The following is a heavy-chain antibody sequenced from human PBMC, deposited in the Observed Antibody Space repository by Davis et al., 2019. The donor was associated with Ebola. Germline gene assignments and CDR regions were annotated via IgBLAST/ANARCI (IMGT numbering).Heavy chain of an antibody. Sequence: GESLKISCAASGFTFSNAWMTWVRQASGKGLEWVGRIRSKTDGGTTDYAAPVKGRFTISRDDSKSTLYLQMNSLKTEDTAVYYCTTGGDNYINDAFGTWGQGTMVTVSS. D-gene: IGHD4-11*01. CDR2: IRSKTDGGTT. V-gene: IGHV3-15*01. CDR3: TTGGDNYINDAFGT. CDR1: GFTFSNAW. J-gene: IGHJ3*02.